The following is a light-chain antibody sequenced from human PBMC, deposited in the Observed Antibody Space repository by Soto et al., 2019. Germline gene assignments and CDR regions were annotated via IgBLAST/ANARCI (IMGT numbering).Light chain of an antibody. Sequence: EIVLTQSPGTLSLSPGERATLSCRASQSVSSSYLAWYQQKPGQAPRLLIYGASSRATSIPDRFSGSGSGTDFTLTISRLEPEDFALYYCQQYGSSPRTFGQGTKLEIK. CDR2: GAS. CDR3: QQYGSSPRT. J-gene: IGKJ2*01. CDR1: QSVSSSY. V-gene: IGKV3-20*01.